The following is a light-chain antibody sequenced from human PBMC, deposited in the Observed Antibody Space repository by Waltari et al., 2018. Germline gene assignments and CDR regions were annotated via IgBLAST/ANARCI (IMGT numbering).Light chain of an antibody. V-gene: IGLV1-44*01. J-gene: IGLJ3*02. CDR1: YSHIGRNV. CDR2: RRE. Sequence: QSVLTQPPSASGTPGQRVPISCSGRYSHIGRNVVNWYQQPPGKPPKLLIYRRERRPSGVPVRFSGSKSGSSASLAIDGLHSEDEADYYCASWDDSLNGHWVFGGGTKVTVL. CDR3: ASWDDSLNGHWV.